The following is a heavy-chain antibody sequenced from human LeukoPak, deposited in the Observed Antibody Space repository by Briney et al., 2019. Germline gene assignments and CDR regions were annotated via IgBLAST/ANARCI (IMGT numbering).Heavy chain of an antibody. V-gene: IGHV3-48*01. CDR1: GFSFSSYS. D-gene: IGHD2-2*01. CDR3: ARERTCSSASCPLDV. J-gene: IGHJ6*02. Sequence: GGSLRLSCVGFGFSFSSYSMNWVRQAPGKGLEWVSYISSGSGTILYADSVRGRFTISRDNAKKSLYLQMSSLRAEDTAVYYCARERTCSSASCPLDVWGQGTTVTVSS. CDR2: ISSGSGTI.